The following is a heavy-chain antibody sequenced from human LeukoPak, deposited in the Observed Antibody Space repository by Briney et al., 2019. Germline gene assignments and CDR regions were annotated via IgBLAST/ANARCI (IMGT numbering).Heavy chain of an antibody. CDR2: ISSSNYI. D-gene: IGHD3-22*01. Sequence: PGGSLRLSCAASGFTFSSYTMNWVRQAPGKGLEWVSSISSSNYIYYTDSVKGRFTISRDDAKNSLYLQMSGLRAEDTAVYYCARFYDGSGYYSWGRGTLVTVSS. V-gene: IGHV3-21*01. CDR3: ARFYDGSGYYS. CDR1: GFTFSSYT. J-gene: IGHJ4*02.